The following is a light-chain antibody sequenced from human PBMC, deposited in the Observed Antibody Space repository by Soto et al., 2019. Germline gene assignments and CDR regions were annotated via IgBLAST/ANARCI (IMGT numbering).Light chain of an antibody. CDR1: QDISSA. V-gene: IGKV1-13*02. J-gene: IGKJ1*01. Sequence: AIQLTQSPSSLSSYLGDSVTITCRASQDISSALAWYQQNPGKGPTLLIYGASTLQSGVPSRFSGSGSGTEFTLTISRLKPDDFATYYCQQYSSSEWAFGQGTKGDI. CDR2: GAS. CDR3: QQYSSSEWA.